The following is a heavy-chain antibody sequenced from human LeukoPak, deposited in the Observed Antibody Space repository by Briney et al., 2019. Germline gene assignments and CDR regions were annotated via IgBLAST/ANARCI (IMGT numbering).Heavy chain of an antibody. J-gene: IGHJ4*02. CDR1: GFTFSNYA. Sequence: GRSLRLSCAASGFTFSNYAMYWVRQAPVKGLEWVAVISYDGSNKYYADSVKGRFTLSRDSSRNTLYLQMDSLGAEDTAVYYCAREGRYFGSAIYPYYFDSWGQGTLVTVSS. V-gene: IGHV3-30-3*01. CDR2: ISYDGSNK. D-gene: IGHD3-10*01. CDR3: AREGRYFGSAIYPYYFDS.